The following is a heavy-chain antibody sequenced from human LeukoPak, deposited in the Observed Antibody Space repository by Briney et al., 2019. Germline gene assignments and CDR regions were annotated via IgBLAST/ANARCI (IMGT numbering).Heavy chain of an antibody. J-gene: IGHJ4*02. Sequence: GSLRLSCAASGFTFSSYEMNWVRQAPGKGLEWVSYISSSGSTIYYADSVKGRFTISRDNAKNTLYLQMNSLRAEDTAVYYCARDRSSSPLEFDYWGQGTLVTVSS. CDR3: ARDRSSSPLEFDY. V-gene: IGHV3-48*03. D-gene: IGHD6-6*01. CDR2: ISSSGSTI. CDR1: GFTFSSYE.